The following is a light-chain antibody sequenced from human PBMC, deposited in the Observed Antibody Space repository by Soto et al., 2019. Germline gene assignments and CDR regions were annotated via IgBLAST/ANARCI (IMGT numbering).Light chain of an antibody. V-gene: IGKV1-39*01. J-gene: IGKJ3*01. CDR2: AAS. Sequence: DIQMTQSPSSLPASVGDRVTITCRASQSISSYLNWYQQKPGKAPKLLIYAASSLQSGVPSRFSGSGSGTDFTLTISSLQPEDFATYYCQQSYSTPIFGPGTKVDIK. CDR1: QSISSY. CDR3: QQSYSTPI.